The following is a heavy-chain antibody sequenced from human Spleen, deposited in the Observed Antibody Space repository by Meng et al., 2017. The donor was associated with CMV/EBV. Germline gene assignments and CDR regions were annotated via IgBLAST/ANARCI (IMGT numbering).Heavy chain of an antibody. CDR1: GFTFTSYW. Sequence: GESLKISCAASGFTFTSYWMSWVRQAPGKGLEWVANIKKDGSEKYYVDSVKGRFTISRENAKNSLYLQMNSLRAGDTAVYYCARASKDFLSGHWDYGMDVWGQGTTVTVSS. D-gene: IGHD3-3*01. CDR2: IKKDGSEK. CDR3: ARASKDFLSGHWDYGMDV. V-gene: IGHV3-7*01. J-gene: IGHJ6*02.